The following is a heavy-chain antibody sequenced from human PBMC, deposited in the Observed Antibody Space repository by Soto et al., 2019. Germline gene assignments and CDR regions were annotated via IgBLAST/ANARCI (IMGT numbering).Heavy chain of an antibody. V-gene: IGHV4-59*01. CDR1: GPSISSYY. CDR2: IHNGERT. Sequence: SESLSLTCSVSGPSISSYYWSWFRQAPGKGLEYIGYIHNGERTNYNTSLESRVTISADTSKNQFSLRLSSVTAADTAMYYCSYGDAPGPIDHWGQGTLVTVSS. J-gene: IGHJ4*02. CDR3: SYGDAPGPIDH. D-gene: IGHD4-17*01.